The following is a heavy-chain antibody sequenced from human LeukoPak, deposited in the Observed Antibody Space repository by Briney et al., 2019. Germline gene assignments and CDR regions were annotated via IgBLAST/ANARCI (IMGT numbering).Heavy chain of an antibody. D-gene: IGHD3-3*01. CDR1: GFTFSSYS. Sequence: GGSLRLSCAASGFTFSSYSMNWGRQAPGRGLEWVSSISSSSSYIYYADAVKGRFTISRDNAKNSLYLQMNSLRAEDTAVYYCARAPSVLRFLEWLNYFDYWGQGTLVTVSS. V-gene: IGHV3-21*01. CDR3: ARAPSVLRFLEWLNYFDY. CDR2: ISSSSSYI. J-gene: IGHJ4*02.